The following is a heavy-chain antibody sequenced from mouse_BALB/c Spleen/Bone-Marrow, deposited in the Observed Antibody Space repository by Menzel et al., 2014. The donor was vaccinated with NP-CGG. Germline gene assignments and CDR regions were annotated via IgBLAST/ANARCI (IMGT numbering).Heavy chain of an antibody. J-gene: IGHJ4*01. Sequence: EVQRVESGGGLVQPGGSLRLSCTTSGFTFTDSYMSWVRQPPGKALEWLGFIRNKAYDYTTEYSASVKGRFTISRDSSQSILYLQMNTLRPEDSATYYFARFPMDYWGQGTSVTVSS. CDR2: IRNKAYDYTT. V-gene: IGHV7-3*02. CDR3: ARFPMDY. CDR1: GFTFTDSY.